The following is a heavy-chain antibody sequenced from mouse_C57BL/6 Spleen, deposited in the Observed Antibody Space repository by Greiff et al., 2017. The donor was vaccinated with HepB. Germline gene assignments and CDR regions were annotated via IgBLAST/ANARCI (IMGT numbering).Heavy chain of an antibody. J-gene: IGHJ1*03. Sequence: QVQLQQSGAELVRPGASVKLSCKASGYTFTDYYINWVKQRPGQGLEWIARIYPGSGNTYYNEKFKGKATLTAEKSSSTAYMQLSSLTSEDSAVYFCAVTTVVARYFDVWGTGTTVTVSS. V-gene: IGHV1-76*01. D-gene: IGHD1-1*01. CDR2: IYPGSGNT. CDR1: GYTFTDYY. CDR3: AVTTVVARYFDV.